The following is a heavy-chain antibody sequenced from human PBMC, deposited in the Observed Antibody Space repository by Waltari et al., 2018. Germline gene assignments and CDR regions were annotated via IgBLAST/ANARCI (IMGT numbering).Heavy chain of an antibody. CDR3: ARADTAMVYFDY. Sequence: QVQLQESGPGLVKPSQTLSLTCPVSGGSISSGDYYWSWIRQPPGKGLEWIGYIYYSGSTYYNPSLKSRVTISIDTSKNQFSLKLSSVTAADTAVYYCARADTAMVYFDYWGQGTLVTVSS. V-gene: IGHV4-30-4*08. CDR2: IYYSGST. CDR1: GGSISSGDYY. D-gene: IGHD5-18*01. J-gene: IGHJ4*02.